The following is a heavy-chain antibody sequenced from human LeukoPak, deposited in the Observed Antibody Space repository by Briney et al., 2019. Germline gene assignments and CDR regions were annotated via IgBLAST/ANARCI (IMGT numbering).Heavy chain of an antibody. Sequence: GGSLRLSCAASGFTFSSFAMSWVRQAPGKGLEWVSTISSGGGSTYYADSVRGRFTISRDNSKNSLYLQMNSPRDEDTAVYYCARVAAGYSVNYFDYWGQGTLVTVSS. D-gene: IGHD4-23*01. J-gene: IGHJ4*02. V-gene: IGHV3-23*01. CDR1: GFTFSSFA. CDR3: ARVAAGYSVNYFDY. CDR2: ISSGGGST.